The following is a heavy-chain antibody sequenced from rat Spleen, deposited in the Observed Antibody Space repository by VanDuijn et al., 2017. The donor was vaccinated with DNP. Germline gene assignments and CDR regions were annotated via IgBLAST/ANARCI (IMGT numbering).Heavy chain of an antibody. D-gene: IGHD1-12*02. CDR1: GFTFSDYN. CDR3: TRVGDYHDGGYGDVLDA. V-gene: IGHV5S23*01. CDR2: ISPSGGGT. J-gene: IGHJ4*01. Sequence: EVQLVESGGGLVQPGRSLKLSCAASGFTFSDYNMAWVRQAPKKGLQWVTSISPSGGGTYYRDSVKGRFTISRDNAKSTLYLQMNSLRSEDTATYYCTRVGDYHDGGYGDVLDAWGQGTSVTVSS.